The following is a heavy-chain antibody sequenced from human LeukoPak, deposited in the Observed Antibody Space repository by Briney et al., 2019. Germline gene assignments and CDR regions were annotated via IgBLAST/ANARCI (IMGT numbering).Heavy chain of an antibody. CDR3: AKGATPYYYYYMDV. CDR2: ISSSSSHI. CDR1: GFTFSSYS. V-gene: IGHV3-21*04. J-gene: IGHJ6*03. Sequence: GGSLRLSCAASGFTFSSYSMNWVRQAPGKGLEWVSSISSSSSHIYYADSVKGRFTISRDNAKNSLYLQMNSLRAEDTALYYCAKGATPYYYYYMDVWGKGTTVTISS.